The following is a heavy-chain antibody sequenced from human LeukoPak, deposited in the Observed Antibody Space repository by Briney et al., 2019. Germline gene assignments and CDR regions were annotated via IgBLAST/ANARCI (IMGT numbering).Heavy chain of an antibody. D-gene: IGHD2-8*02. CDR1: GYTFTRTS. V-gene: IGHV1-18*01. J-gene: IGHJ4*02. CDR3: ARESTACSFDF. CDR2: ASHLNGNT. Sequence: GASVKVSCQVSGYTFTRTSIIWVRQAPGQGLELMGWASHLNGNTAYAQKFQGRVIMITDTSTSTAYMELTSITSDDKATYYCARESTACSFDFWGQGTLVTVSS.